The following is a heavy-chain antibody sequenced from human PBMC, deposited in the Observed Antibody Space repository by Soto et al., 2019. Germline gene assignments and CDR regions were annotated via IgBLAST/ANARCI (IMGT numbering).Heavy chain of an antibody. J-gene: IGHJ6*02. CDR1: GYTFTGYY. CDR3: ATSIAALFGYYYGMDV. CDR2: INPNSGGT. Sequence: ASVKVSCKASGYTFTGYYMHWVRQAPGQGLEWMGWINPNSGGTNYAQKFQGRVTMTRDTSISTAYMELSRLRSDDTAVYYCATSIAALFGYYYGMDVWGQGTTVTVSS. D-gene: IGHD6-13*01. V-gene: IGHV1-2*02.